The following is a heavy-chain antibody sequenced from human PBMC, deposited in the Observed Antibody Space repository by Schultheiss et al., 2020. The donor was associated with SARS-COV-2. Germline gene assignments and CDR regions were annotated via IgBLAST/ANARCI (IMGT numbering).Heavy chain of an antibody. V-gene: IGHV4-30-4*01. D-gene: IGHD2-15*01. Sequence: SQTLSLTCAVSGGSISSSNWWSWVRQPPGKGLEWIGYIYYSGSTYYNPSLKSRVTISVDTSKNQFSLKLSSVTAADTAVYYCTRPACSGGSCSPYWGQGTLVTVSS. CDR2: IYYSGST. J-gene: IGHJ4*02. CDR1: GGSISSSNW. CDR3: TRPACSGGSCSPY.